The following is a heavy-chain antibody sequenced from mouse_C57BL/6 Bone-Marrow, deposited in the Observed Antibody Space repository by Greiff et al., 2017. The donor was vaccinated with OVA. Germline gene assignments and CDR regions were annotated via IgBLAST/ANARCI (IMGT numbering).Heavy chain of an antibody. D-gene: IGHD2-5*01. J-gene: IGHJ2*01. CDR1: GYTFTSYG. V-gene: IGHV1-81*01. CDR2: IYPRSGNT. CDR3: ARRAYYSNCFDY. Sequence: VKLVESGAELARPGASVKLSCKASGYTFTSYGIRWVKQRTGQGLEWIGEIYPRSGNTYYNEKFKGKATLTADKSSSTAYMELRSLTSEDSAVYFCARRAYYSNCFDYWGQGTTLTVSS.